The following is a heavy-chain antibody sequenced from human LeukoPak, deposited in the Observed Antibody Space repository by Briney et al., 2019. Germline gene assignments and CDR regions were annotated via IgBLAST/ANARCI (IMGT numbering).Heavy chain of an antibody. CDR1: GFTFSNYA. Sequence: GGSLRLSCAASGFTFSNYAMNWVRQAPGKGLEWVSAISGSGDSTYYADSVKGRFTISRDNAKNSLYLQMNSLRAEDTAVYYCARDSYSGAFDIWGQGTMVTVSS. CDR3: ARDSYSGAFDI. V-gene: IGHV3-23*01. CDR2: ISGSGDST. D-gene: IGHD2-21*01. J-gene: IGHJ3*02.